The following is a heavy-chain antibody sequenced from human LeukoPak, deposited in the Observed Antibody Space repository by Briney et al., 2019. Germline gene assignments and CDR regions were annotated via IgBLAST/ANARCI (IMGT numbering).Heavy chain of an antibody. CDR1: GGSISSYY. D-gene: IGHD5-18*01. J-gene: IGHJ6*03. CDR2: IYYSGST. V-gene: IGHV4-59*08. Sequence: SETLSLTCTVSGGSISSYYWSWIRQPPGKGLEWIGYIYYSGSTNYNPPLKSRVTISVDTSKNQFSLKLSSVTAADTAVYYCARHGTGGYSYGVVFYYMDVWGKGTTVTVSS. CDR3: ARHGTGGYSYGVVFYYMDV.